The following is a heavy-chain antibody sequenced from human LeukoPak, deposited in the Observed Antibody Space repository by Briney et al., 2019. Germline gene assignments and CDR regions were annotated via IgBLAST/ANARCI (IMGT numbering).Heavy chain of an antibody. J-gene: IGHJ5*02. V-gene: IGHV3-23*01. D-gene: IGHD4-17*01. CDR2: ISGSGGRT. CDR1: GFTFSSYA. Sequence: GGSLRLSCAASGFTFSSYAMSWVRQAPGQGLEWVSAISGSGGRTYYADSVKGRFTISRDNSKNTLYLQMNSLRAEDTAVYYCAKSGMYGDYVGDWFDTWGQGTLGTVSS. CDR3: AKSGMYGDYVGDWFDT.